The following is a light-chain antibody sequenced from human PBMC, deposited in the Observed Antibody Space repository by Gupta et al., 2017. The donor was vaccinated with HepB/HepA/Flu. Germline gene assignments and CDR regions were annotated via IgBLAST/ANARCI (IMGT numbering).Light chain of an antibody. J-gene: IGLJ2*01. V-gene: IGLV2-23*02. CDR3: CSYVGSGPLV. CDR1: NHDVGSYNL. CDR2: EVT. Sequence: QSALTQPASVSGSPGQSISISCTGTNHDVGSYNLVSWYQQHPGEVPKLIIYEVTKRPSGVSNRFSGSKSGNTASLTISGLQAEDEADYYCCSYVGSGPLVFGVGTKVTVL.